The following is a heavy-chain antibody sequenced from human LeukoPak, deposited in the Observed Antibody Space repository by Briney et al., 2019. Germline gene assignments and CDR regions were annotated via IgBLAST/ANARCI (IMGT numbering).Heavy chain of an antibody. D-gene: IGHD5-12*01. CDR3: AKECGYSGYDLVFRYFDL. V-gene: IGHV3-23*01. J-gene: IGHJ2*01. CDR2: ISGSGGST. CDR1: GFTFSSYA. Sequence: GGSLRLSCAASGFTFSSYAMSWVRQAPGKGLEWVSAISGSGGSTYYADSVKGRFTISRDNSKNTLYLQMNSLRAEDTAVYYCAKECGYSGYDLVFRYFDLWGRGTLVTVSS.